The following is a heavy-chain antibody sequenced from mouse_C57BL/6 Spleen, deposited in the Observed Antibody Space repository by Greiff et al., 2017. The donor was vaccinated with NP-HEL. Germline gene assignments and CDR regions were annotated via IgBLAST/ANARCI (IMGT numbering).Heavy chain of an antibody. J-gene: IGHJ2*01. Sequence: QVPLQPPGAELVRPGSSVKLSCKASGYTFTSYWMDWVKQRPGQGLEWIGNIYPSDSETHYNQKFKDKATLTVDKSSSTAYMQLSSLTSEYSAVYYCARADYGSYYLDYWGQGTTLTVSS. D-gene: IGHD1-1*01. CDR1: GYTFTSYW. CDR3: ARADYGSYYLDY. CDR2: IYPSDSET. V-gene: IGHV1-61*01.